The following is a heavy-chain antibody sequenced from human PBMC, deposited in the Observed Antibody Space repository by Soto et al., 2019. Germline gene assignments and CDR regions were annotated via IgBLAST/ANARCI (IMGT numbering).Heavy chain of an antibody. V-gene: IGHV3-13*01. CDR2: IGSGGDT. J-gene: IGHJ4*02. Sequence: EVRLLEAGGGLVQPGGSLRLSCVASGFTFSNYDMHWVRQGAGEGLEWVAAIGSGGDTYYPDSVKGRFTISRENGNNSFYPQMNNLRAEDTALYYCARGRRRYGHDSWGQGTLVTVSS. CDR1: GFTFSNYD. D-gene: IGHD5-18*01. CDR3: ARGRRRYGHDS.